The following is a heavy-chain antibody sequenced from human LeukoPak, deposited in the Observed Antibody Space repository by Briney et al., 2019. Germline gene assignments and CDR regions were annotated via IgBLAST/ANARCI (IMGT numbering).Heavy chain of an antibody. V-gene: IGHV1-2*02. CDR2: INLDTGGT. CDR1: GHTFNGHY. D-gene: IGHD2-8*01. Sequence: ASVKVSCKTSGHTFNGHYMHWVRQAPGQGLEWMGCINLDTGGTYYIQRFQGRVSLTRDTSITTAYMDLSSLTSDDTTVCYCSLAWQGGKWLDYWGQGTLVTVSS. J-gene: IGHJ4*02. CDR3: SLAWQGGKWLDY.